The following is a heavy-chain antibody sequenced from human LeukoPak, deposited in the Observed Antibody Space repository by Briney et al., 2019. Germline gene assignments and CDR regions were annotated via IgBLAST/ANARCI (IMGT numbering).Heavy chain of an antibody. J-gene: IGHJ6*02. V-gene: IGHV3-30-3*01. CDR2: ISYDGSNK. D-gene: IGHD3-22*01. Sequence: PGGSLRLSCAASGFTFSSYAMHWVRQAPGKGLEWVAVISYDGSNKYYADSVKGRFTISRDNSKNTLYLQMNSLRAEDTAVYYCAREDYYDSSGYPGCMDVWGQGTTVTVSS. CDR1: GFTFSSYA. CDR3: AREDYYDSSGYPGCMDV.